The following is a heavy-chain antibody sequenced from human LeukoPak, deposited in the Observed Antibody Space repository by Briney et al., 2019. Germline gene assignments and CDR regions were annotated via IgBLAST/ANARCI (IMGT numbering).Heavy chain of an antibody. D-gene: IGHD3-10*01. Sequence: GGSLRLSCAASGFTFSSYSMNWVRQAPGKGLEWVSSISSSSSYIYYADSVKGRFTISRDNAKNSLYLQMNSLRAEDTAVYYCAGLRSPWVRGVIIRGWFDPWGQGTLVTVSS. CDR2: ISSSSSYI. V-gene: IGHV3-21*01. J-gene: IGHJ5*02. CDR1: GFTFSSYS. CDR3: AGLRSPWVRGVIIRGWFDP.